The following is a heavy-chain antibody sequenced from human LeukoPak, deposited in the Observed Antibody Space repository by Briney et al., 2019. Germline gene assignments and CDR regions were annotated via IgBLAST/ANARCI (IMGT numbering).Heavy chain of an antibody. CDR3: ARARIIRDTRNFDL. CDR1: GFTFSSYE. V-gene: IGHV3-21*01. Sequence: GGSLRLSCAASGFTFSSYEMNWVRQAPGKGLEWVSSISSSSNYIYYADSVKGRFTISRDNAKNSLFLQMNSLRAEDTAVYYCARARIIRDTRNFDLWGQGTLVTVSS. CDR2: ISSSSNYI. J-gene: IGHJ4*02. D-gene: IGHD5-18*01.